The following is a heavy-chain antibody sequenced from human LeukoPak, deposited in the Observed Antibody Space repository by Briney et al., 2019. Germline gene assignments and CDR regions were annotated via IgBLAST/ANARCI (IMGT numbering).Heavy chain of an antibody. Sequence: AASVKVSCKASGGTFSSYAISWVRQAPGQGLEWMGWISAYNGNTNYAQKLQGRVTMTTDTSTSTAHMELRSLRSDDTAVYYCARQSVAADDYWGQGTLVTVSS. J-gene: IGHJ4*02. D-gene: IGHD6-19*01. CDR2: ISAYNGNT. V-gene: IGHV1-18*01. CDR3: ARQSVAADDY. CDR1: GGTFSSYA.